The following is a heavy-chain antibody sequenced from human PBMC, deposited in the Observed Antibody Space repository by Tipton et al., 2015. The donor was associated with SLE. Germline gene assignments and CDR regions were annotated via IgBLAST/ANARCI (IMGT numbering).Heavy chain of an antibody. CDR3: ARPAFEYGYFDL. Sequence: QVQLVQSGAEVKKPGASVKVSCKASGYTFTSYGISWVRQAPGQGLEWMGRIIPIFGTANYAQKFQGRVTITADESTSTAYMELSSLRSEDTAVYYCARPAFEYGYFDLWGRGTLVTVSS. CDR1: GYTFTSYG. V-gene: IGHV1-69*18. D-gene: IGHD4-17*01. J-gene: IGHJ2*01. CDR2: IIPIFGTA.